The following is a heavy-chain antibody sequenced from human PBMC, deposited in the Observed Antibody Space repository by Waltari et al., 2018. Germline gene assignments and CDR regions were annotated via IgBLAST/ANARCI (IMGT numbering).Heavy chain of an antibody. CDR1: GVTFSSYA. V-gene: IGHV1-69*15. D-gene: IGHD2-2*01. CDR3: ARGESVVGPAAVGV. CDR2: SSPVCGTA. J-gene: IGHJ6*02. Sequence: QVQLVQSGAEVKKPGSSVKVSCKASGVTFSSYAISWVRQAPGQGLEWMGRSSPVCGTANDAQRFQGRDRFTGDQSTSTGYMELSSLRAEDTVVYDCARGESVVGPAAVGVWGQGTTVTVSS.